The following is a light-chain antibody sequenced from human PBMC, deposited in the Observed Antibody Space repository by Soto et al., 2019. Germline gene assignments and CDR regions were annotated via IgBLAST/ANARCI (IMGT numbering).Light chain of an antibody. CDR2: QAS. V-gene: IGKV1-5*03. CDR1: QSISSW. Sequence: DIQMTQSPSTLSASVGDRVTITCRASQSISSWLAWYQQKPGKAPKLLIYQASNLESGVPSRFSGSASGTELTLTISGLQPDDFATYYCQQYGDYSPITFGQGTRLEIK. J-gene: IGKJ5*01. CDR3: QQYGDYSPIT.